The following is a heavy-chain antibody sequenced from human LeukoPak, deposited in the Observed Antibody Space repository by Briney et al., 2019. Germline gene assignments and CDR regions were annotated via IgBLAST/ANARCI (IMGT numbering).Heavy chain of an antibody. V-gene: IGHV4-34*01. Sequence: PSETLSLTCAVYGGSFSGYYWSWIRQPLGNRLALIGEINHSGSTNYNPSLKSRVTISVDTSKNQFSLKLSSVTAADTAVYYCARVGCSSTSCYSGAFDIWGQGTMVTVSS. CDR3: ARVGCSSTSCYSGAFDI. CDR2: INHSGST. J-gene: IGHJ3*02. D-gene: IGHD2-2*02. CDR1: GGSFSGYY.